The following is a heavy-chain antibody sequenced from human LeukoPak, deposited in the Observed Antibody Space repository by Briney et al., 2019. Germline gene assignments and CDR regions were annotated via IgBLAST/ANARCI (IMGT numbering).Heavy chain of an antibody. D-gene: IGHD3-16*01. CDR3: AKEERGSGIFDY. J-gene: IGHJ4*02. CDR2: ISGSGGST. CDR1: EFSVGSNY. V-gene: IGHV3-23*01. Sequence: PGGSLRLSCAASEFSVGSNYMTWVRQAPGKGLEWVSAISGSGGSTYYADSVKGRFTISRDNSKNTLYLQMNSLRAEDTAVYYCAKEERGSGIFDYWGQGTLVTVSS.